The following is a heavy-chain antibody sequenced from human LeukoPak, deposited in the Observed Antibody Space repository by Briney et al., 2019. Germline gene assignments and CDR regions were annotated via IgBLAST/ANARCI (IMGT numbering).Heavy chain of an antibody. D-gene: IGHD3-16*01. V-gene: IGHV3-30*02. Sequence: GGSLRLSCAASGFTFSSYDMYWVRQAPGKGLDWVAFVRYDGSQKYYADSVKGRFTISRDNSKKTLYLQMNSLRVEDTAVYYCAKRSLTVGNMAFDYWGQGTLVTVSS. CDR2: VRYDGSQK. J-gene: IGHJ4*02. CDR1: GFTFSSYD. CDR3: AKRSLTVGNMAFDY.